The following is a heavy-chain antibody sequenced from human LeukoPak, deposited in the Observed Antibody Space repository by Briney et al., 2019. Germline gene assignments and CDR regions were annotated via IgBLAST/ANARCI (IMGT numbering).Heavy chain of an antibody. CDR3: ARGVGCSGGSCYHYYMDV. J-gene: IGHJ6*03. CDR1: EYTFTDYY. CDR2: INPNSGDT. Sequence: ASVKVSCKASEYTFTDYYMHWVRQAPGQGLEWLGRINPNSGDTHYAQKFQGRVTMTRDTSISTAYMELPRLRSDDTAVYYCARGVGCSGGSCYHYYMDVWGKGTTVTVSS. D-gene: IGHD2-15*01. V-gene: IGHV1-2*06.